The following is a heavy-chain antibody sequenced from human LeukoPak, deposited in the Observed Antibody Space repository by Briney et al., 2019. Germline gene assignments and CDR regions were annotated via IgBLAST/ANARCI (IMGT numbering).Heavy chain of an antibody. CDR3: AIRIAVAGTEGGAYYYYMDV. J-gene: IGHJ6*03. CDR1: GFTFSDYY. D-gene: IGHD6-19*01. V-gene: IGHV3-11*04. Sequence: GGSLRLSCAASGFTFSDYYMSWIRQAPGKGLEWVSYISSSGSTIYYADSVKGRFTISRDNAKNSLYLQMNSLRAEDTAVYYCAIRIAVAGTEGGAYYYYMDVWGKGTTVTVSS. CDR2: ISSSGSTI.